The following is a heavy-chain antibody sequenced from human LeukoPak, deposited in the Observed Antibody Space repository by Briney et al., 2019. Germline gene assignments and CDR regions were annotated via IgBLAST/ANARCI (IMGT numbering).Heavy chain of an antibody. CDR2: IYTSGST. D-gene: IGHD3-10*01. J-gene: IGHJ5*02. CDR3: AGAKLYYYGSGSYYRGYNWFDP. CDR1: GGSISSYY. V-gene: IGHV4-4*07. Sequence: SETLSLTCTVSGGSISSYYWSWIRQPAGKGLEWIGRIYTSGSTNYNPSLKSRVTMSVDTSKNQFSLKLSSVTAADTAVYYCAGAKLYYYGSGSYYRGYNWFDPWGQGTLVTVSS.